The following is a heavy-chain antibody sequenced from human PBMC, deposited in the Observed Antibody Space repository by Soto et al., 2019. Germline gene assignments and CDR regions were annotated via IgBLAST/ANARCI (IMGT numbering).Heavy chain of an antibody. CDR3: ARASRDNFWSGYLSDY. J-gene: IGHJ4*02. V-gene: IGHV3-48*01. CDR1: GFTFSSYS. D-gene: IGHD3-3*01. CDR2: ISSSSSTI. Sequence: EVQLVESGGGLVQPGGSLRLSCAASGFTFSSYSMNWVRQAPGKGLEWVSYISSSSSTIYYADSVKGRFTISRDNAKNPWYLQMTGLRAEATAVYYGARASRDNFWSGYLSDYWGQGTLVTVSS.